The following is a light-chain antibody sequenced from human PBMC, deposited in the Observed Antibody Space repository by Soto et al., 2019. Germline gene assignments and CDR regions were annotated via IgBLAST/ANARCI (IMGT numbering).Light chain of an antibody. J-gene: IGKJ1*01. V-gene: IGKV1-39*01. CDR2: VAS. CDR3: QQSVTAAQT. Sequence: IRIAPCRDSVYVSVGAGAIIKCRASQSISKFLNWYQQKPGKAPKLLIYVASSLQGGVPSRFSGSGSGTDFTLTIISLHPEDFATDYCQQSVTAAQTCSQGTKVDIK. CDR1: QSISKF.